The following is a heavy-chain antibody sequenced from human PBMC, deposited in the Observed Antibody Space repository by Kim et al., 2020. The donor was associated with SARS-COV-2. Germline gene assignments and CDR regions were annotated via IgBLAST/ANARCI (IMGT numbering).Heavy chain of an antibody. CDR1: GFTFSSYS. CDR3: AREGPYYDILTGYYIPYYYGMDV. Sequence: GGSLRLSCAASGFTFSSYSMNWVRQAPGKGLEWVSSISSSSSYIYYADSVKGRFTISRDNAKNSLYLQMNSLRAEDTAVYYCAREGPYYDILTGYYIPYYYGMDVWGQGTTVTVSS. CDR2: ISSSSSYI. V-gene: IGHV3-21*01. J-gene: IGHJ6*02. D-gene: IGHD3-9*01.